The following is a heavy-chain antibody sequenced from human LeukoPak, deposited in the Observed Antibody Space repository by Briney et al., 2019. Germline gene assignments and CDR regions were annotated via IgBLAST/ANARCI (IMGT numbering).Heavy chain of an antibody. CDR1: GGSISSSSYY. CDR3: ARFVRGVIGNWFDP. J-gene: IGHJ5*02. V-gene: IGHV4-39*01. D-gene: IGHD3-10*02. Sequence: SETLSLTCTVSGGSISSSSYYWGWIRQPPGKGLEWIGSIYYSGSTYYNPSLKSRVTISVDTSKNQFSLKLSSVTAADTAVYYCARFVRGVIGNWFDPWGQGTLVTVSS. CDR2: IYYSGST.